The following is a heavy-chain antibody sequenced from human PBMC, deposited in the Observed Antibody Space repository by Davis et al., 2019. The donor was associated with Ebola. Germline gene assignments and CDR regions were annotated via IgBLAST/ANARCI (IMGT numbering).Heavy chain of an antibody. J-gene: IGHJ4*02. D-gene: IGHD2-8*01. Sequence: GGSLRLSCAASGFTFSSYAMSWVRQAPGKGLEWVSAISGSGGSTYYADSVKGRFTISRDNSKNTLYLQMNSLRAEDTAVYYCAKPDIVLMVYASFDYWGQGTLVTVSS. V-gene: IGHV3-23*01. CDR3: AKPDIVLMVYASFDY. CDR1: GFTFSSYA. CDR2: ISGSGGST.